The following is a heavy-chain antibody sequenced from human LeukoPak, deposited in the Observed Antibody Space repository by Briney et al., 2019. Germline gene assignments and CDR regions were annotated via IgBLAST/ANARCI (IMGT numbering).Heavy chain of an antibody. CDR2: INPNSGGT. CDR3: ARDSGYDSPNGMDV. V-gene: IGHV1-2*02. D-gene: IGHD5-12*01. J-gene: IGHJ6*02. Sequence: ASVKVSCKASGYTFTSYDVNWVRQATGQGLEWMGWINPNSGGTNYAQKFQGRVTMTRDTSISTAYMELSRLRSDDTAVYYCARDSGYDSPNGMDVWGQGTTVTVSS. CDR1: GYTFTSYD.